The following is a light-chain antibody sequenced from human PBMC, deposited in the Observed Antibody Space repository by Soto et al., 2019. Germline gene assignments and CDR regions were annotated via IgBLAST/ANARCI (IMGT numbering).Light chain of an antibody. CDR2: RNN. CDR1: NSNIGSKY. V-gene: IGLV1-47*01. Sequence: QSVLTQPPSASGTPGQRVSISCSGSNSNIGSKYVYWYQQLPGTAPKLLMYRNNQRPSGVPDRFSGSKSGTSASLAINGLRSEDEADYYCAAWDNNLGGPAFGGGTKLTVL. J-gene: IGLJ2*01. CDR3: AAWDNNLGGPA.